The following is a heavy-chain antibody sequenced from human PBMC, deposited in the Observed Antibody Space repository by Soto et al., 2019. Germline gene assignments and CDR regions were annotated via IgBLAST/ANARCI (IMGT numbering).Heavy chain of an antibody. J-gene: IGHJ4*02. CDR1: GFTFSSYA. V-gene: IGHV3-30-3*01. CDR2: ISYDGSNK. CDR3: ASGWFRLVDY. Sequence: LRLSCAASGFTFSSYAMHWVRQAPGKGLEWVAVISYDGSNKYYADSVKGRFTISRDNSKNTLYLQMNSLRAEDTAVYYCASGWFRLVDYWGQGTLVTVSS. D-gene: IGHD6-19*01.